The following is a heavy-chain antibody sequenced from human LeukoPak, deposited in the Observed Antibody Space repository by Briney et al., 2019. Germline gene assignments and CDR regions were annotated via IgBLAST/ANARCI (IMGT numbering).Heavy chain of an antibody. CDR2: INSDGSST. J-gene: IGHJ4*02. Sequence: TGGSLRLSCGASGFTFSHYWIHWVRQAPGKGLVWVSRINSDGSSTVYADSVKGRFTISRDNSKNTLYLQMNSLRAEDTAVYYCAKEGYYYDSSGYYPDYWGQGTLVTVSS. V-gene: IGHV3-74*01. CDR1: GFTFSHYW. D-gene: IGHD3-22*01. CDR3: AKEGYYYDSSGYYPDY.